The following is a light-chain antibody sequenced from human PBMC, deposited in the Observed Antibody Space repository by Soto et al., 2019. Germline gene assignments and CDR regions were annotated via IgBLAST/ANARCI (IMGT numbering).Light chain of an antibody. J-gene: IGKJ1*01. CDR2: GAS. Sequence: EIVMTQSPATLSVSPGERAILSCRASQSVSSSYLAWYRQKPGQAPSLLIYGASSRATGIPDRFSGSGSGTDFTLTISRLEPEDFAVYYCQQYGSSPRTFGQGTKVDI. V-gene: IGKV3-20*01. CDR1: QSVSSSY. CDR3: QQYGSSPRT.